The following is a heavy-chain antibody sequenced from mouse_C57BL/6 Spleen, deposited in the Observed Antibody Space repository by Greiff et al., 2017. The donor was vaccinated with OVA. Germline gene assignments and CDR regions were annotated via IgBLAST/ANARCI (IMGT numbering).Heavy chain of an antibody. V-gene: IGHV1-22*01. CDR1: GYTFTDYN. CDR3: ASEDGNYVLFAY. CDR2: INPNNGGT. Sequence: EVKLMESGPELVKPGASVKMSCKASGYTFTDYNMHWVKQSHGKSLEWIGYINPNNGGTSYNQKFKGKATLTVNKSSSTAYMELRSLTSEDSAVYYCASEDGNYVLFAYWGQGTLVTVSA. J-gene: IGHJ3*01. D-gene: IGHD2-1*01.